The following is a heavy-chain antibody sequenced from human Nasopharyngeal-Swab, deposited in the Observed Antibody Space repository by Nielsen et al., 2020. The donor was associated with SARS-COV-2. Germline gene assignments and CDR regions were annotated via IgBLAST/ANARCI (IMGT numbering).Heavy chain of an antibody. CDR2: ISGSGGST. D-gene: IGHD3-10*01. V-gene: IGHV3-23*01. Sequence: WIRQPPGKGLEWVSAISGSGGSTYYADSVKGRFTISRDNSKNTLYLQMNSLRAEDTAVYYCAKLSPYYYGSGSSHDAFDIWGQGTTVTVSS. CDR3: AKLSPYYYGSGSSHDAFDI. J-gene: IGHJ3*02.